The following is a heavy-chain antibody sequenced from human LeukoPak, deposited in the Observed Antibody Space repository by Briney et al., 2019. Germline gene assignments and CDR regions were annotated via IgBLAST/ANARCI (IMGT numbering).Heavy chain of an antibody. J-gene: IGHJ6*02. CDR3: AREQGWTEVYYGMDV. CDR1: GGSISSSGYY. D-gene: IGHD1-1*01. CDR2: IYYSGST. V-gene: IGHV4-39*02. Sequence: SETLSLTCTVSGGSISSSGYYWGWIRQPPGKGLEWIGSIYYSGSTYYNPSLKSRVTISVDTSKNQFSLKLSSVTAADTAVYYCAREQGWTEVYYGMDVWGQGTTVTVSS.